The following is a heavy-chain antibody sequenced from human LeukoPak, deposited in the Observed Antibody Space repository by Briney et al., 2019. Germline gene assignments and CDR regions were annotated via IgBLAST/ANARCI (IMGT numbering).Heavy chain of an antibody. J-gene: IGHJ4*02. D-gene: IGHD3-10*01. Sequence: GGSLRLSCAVSGLTFSNFWMSWVRQAPGKGLEWVADIKKDGSEMNYVDSVKGRFTISRDNAKNSLYLQMSSLRVEDTAVYYCAGFRREDPPHWGQGTLVTVSS. CDR1: GLTFSNFW. CDR2: IKKDGSEM. V-gene: IGHV3-7*05. CDR3: AGFRREDPPH.